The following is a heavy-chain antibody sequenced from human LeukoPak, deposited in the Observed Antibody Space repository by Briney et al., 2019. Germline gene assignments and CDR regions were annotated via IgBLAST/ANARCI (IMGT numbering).Heavy chain of an antibody. CDR3: AREGSGYADYFDY. CDR1: GFTVSSSY. V-gene: IGHV3-53*01. D-gene: IGHD5-12*01. J-gene: IGHJ4*02. CDR2: IYSGGST. Sequence: GGSLRLSCAASGFTVSSSYMSWVRQAPGKGLEWVSVIYSGGSTYYADSVKGRFTISRDNSKNTLYLQMNSLRAEDTAVYYCAREGSGYADYFDYWGQGTLVTVSS.